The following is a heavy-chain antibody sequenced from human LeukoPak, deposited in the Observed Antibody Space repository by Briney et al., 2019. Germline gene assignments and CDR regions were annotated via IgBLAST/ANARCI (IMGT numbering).Heavy chain of an antibody. Sequence: ASAKVSCKASGYTFTSYAMNWVRQAPGQGLEWMGWINTNTGNQTYAQGSTGRFVFSLDTSVSTAYLQISSLKAEDTAVYYCARPIPSPRYYDFWSGYYTRGLIYYFDYWGQGTLVTVSS. V-gene: IGHV7-4-1*02. CDR1: GYTFTSYA. J-gene: IGHJ4*02. CDR3: ARPIPSPRYYDFWSGYYTRGLIYYFDY. D-gene: IGHD3-3*01. CDR2: INTNTGNQ.